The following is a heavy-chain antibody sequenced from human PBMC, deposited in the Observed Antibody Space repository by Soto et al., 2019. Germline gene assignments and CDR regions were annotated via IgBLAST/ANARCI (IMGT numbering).Heavy chain of an antibody. V-gene: IGHV4-4*02. CDR2: LYHSGTP. D-gene: IGHD2-15*01. Sequence: QVQLQESGPGLVKPSGTLSLTCAVSGGSISSSNWWSWVRQPPGKGMEWIGELYHSGTPNYNPSLKSRVTISVDQSKNQFSLKLSSVTAADTAVYYCARVVGYCSGGSCYNYFYYWGQGTLVTVSS. J-gene: IGHJ4*02. CDR3: ARVVGYCSGGSCYNYFYY. CDR1: GGSISSSNW.